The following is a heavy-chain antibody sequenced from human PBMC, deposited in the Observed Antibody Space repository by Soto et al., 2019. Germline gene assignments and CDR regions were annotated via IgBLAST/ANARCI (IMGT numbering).Heavy chain of an antibody. CDR3: AHRHSSSYFAY. D-gene: IGHD6-13*01. CDR2: IYWDDDK. V-gene: IGHV2-5*02. CDR1: GFSLSTSGVG. Sequence: SGPTLVNPTQTLTLTCTFSGFSLSTSGVGVGWIRQPPGKALEWLALIYWDDDKRYSPSLKSRLTITRDTSKNQVVLTMINMDPVDTATYFCAHRHSSSYFAYWGQGTLVTGSS. J-gene: IGHJ4*02.